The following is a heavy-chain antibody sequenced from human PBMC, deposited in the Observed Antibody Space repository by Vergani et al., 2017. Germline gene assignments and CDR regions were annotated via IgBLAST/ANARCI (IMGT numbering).Heavy chain of an antibody. CDR1: GYTFTSYA. Sequence: QVQLVQSGAEVKKPGASVKVSCKASGYTFTSYAMHLVRQAPGQRLEWMGWINAGNGNTKYSQKFQGRVTITRDTSASTAYMELSSLRSEDTAVYYCARGQAVAGSSWFDPWGQGTLVTVSS. J-gene: IGHJ5*02. CDR3: ARGQAVAGSSWFDP. CDR2: INAGNGNT. V-gene: IGHV1-3*01. D-gene: IGHD6-19*01.